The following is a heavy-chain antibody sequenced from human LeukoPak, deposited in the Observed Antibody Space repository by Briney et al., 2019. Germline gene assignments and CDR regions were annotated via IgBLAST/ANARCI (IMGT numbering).Heavy chain of an antibody. CDR2: INHSGST. D-gene: IGHD3-16*01. Sequence: PSGALFLPCAVSGGSFSGYYWSWIRQPPGKGLGWIGEINHSGSTNYNPSLKSRVTISVDTSKNQFSLKLSSVTAADTAVYYCARGHVWGSYSILTLDYWGQGTLVTVSS. CDR3: ARGHVWGSYSILTLDY. CDR1: GGSFSGYY. V-gene: IGHV4-34*01. J-gene: IGHJ4*02.